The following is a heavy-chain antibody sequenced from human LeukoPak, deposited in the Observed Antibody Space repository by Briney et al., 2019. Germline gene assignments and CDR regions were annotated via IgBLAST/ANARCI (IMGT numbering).Heavy chain of an antibody. CDR1: GYTFTSYG. D-gene: IGHD3-22*01. CDR3: ARDQGFGYYDSSGYPTPDY. CDR2: ISAYNGNT. J-gene: IGHJ4*02. V-gene: IGHV1-18*01. Sequence: ASVKVSCKASGYTFTSYGISWVRQAPGQGLEWMGWISAYNGNTNYAQKLQGRVTMTTDTSTSTAYMELRSLRSDDTAVYYCARDQGFGYYDSSGYPTPDYWGQGTLVTVSS.